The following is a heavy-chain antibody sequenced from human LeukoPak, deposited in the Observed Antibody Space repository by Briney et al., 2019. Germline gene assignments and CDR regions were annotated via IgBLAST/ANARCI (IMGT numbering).Heavy chain of an antibody. V-gene: IGHV3-48*01. Sequence: GGSLRLSCAASGFTFSSYSMNWVRQAPGKGLEWVSYISSSSSTIYYADSVKGRFTISRDNSKNTLFLQMSSLRGEDTAVYYCARTGYNYGTPLNNWGQGTLVTVSS. CDR3: ARTGYNYGTPLNN. CDR2: ISSSSSTI. J-gene: IGHJ4*02. CDR1: GFTFSSYS. D-gene: IGHD5-18*01.